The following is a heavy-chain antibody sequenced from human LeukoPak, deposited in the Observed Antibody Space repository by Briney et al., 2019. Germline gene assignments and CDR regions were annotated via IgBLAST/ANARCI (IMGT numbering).Heavy chain of an antibody. J-gene: IGHJ4*02. CDR1: GFPFSSYW. D-gene: IGHD3-10*01. CDR2: ISGNGDST. Sequence: GGSLRLSCVASGFPFSSYWMTWVRQAPGKGLEWVSAISGNGDSTYYADSVKGRLTISRDNSKNTLYLQMNSLRAEDTAVYNCARGRGSYSLDYWGQGTLVTVSS. CDR3: ARGRGSYSLDY. V-gene: IGHV3-23*01.